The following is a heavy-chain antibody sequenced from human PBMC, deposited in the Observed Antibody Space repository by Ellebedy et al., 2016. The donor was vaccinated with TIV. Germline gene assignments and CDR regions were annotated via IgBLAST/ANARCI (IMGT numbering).Heavy chain of an antibody. J-gene: IGHJ4*02. V-gene: IGHV4-59*01. CDR3: ARDPIFDY. CDR2: IYYRGST. D-gene: IGHD2-2*02. CDR1: GGSISSYY. Sequence: GSLRLSXTVSGGSISSYYWSWIRQPPGKGLEWIGYIYYRGSTNYNPSLKSRVTISVDTSKNQFSLKLSSVTAADTAVYYCARDPIFDYWGQGTLVTVSS.